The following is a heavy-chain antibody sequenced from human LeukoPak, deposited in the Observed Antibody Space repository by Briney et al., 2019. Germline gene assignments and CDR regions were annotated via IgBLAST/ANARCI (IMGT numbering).Heavy chain of an antibody. V-gene: IGHV3-21*01. CDR2: ISTSSSDI. CDR3: ARGYCRGGSCYWNWFDP. CDR1: EFTFSSHS. Sequence: GGSLRLSCAASEFTFSSHSMSWVRQGPGKGLEWVSSISTSSSDIYYADSVRGRFTISRDNAKNSLYLQMNSLRTEDTAIYYCARGYCRGGSCYWNWFDPWGQGTLVTVSS. D-gene: IGHD2-15*01. J-gene: IGHJ5*02.